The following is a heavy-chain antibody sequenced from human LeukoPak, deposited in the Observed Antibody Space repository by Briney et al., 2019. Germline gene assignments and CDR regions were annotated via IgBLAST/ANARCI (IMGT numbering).Heavy chain of an antibody. CDR1: GGSIGSYY. CDR3: ARVRWELLQYYFDY. D-gene: IGHD1-26*01. Sequence: PSETLSLTCTVSGGSIGSYYWSWIRQPPGKGLEWIGYIYYSGSTNYNPSLESRVTISVDTSKNQFSLKLSSVTAADTAVYYCARVRWELLQYYFDYWGQGTLVTVSS. V-gene: IGHV4-59*01. J-gene: IGHJ4*02. CDR2: IYYSGST.